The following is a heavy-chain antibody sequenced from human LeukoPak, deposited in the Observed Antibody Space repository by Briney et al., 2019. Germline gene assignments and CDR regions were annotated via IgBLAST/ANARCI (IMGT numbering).Heavy chain of an antibody. CDR3: ARDPGDFDIVVVPAAQ. V-gene: IGHV3-7*01. D-gene: IGHD2-2*01. CDR2: IKQDGSEK. CDR1: GFTFSTYW. Sequence: GGSLRLSCATSGFTFSTYWMTWVRQAPGKGLEWVANIKQDGSEKNYVDSVKGRFTISRDNAKNSLYLQMNSLRAEDTAVYYCARDPGDFDIVVVPAAQWGQGTLVTVSS. J-gene: IGHJ4*02.